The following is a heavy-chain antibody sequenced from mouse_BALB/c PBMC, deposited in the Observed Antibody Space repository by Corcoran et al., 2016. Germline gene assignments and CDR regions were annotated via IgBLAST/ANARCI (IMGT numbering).Heavy chain of an antibody. CDR2: INTYTGEP. V-gene: IGHV9-1*02. J-gene: IGHJ3*01. CDR1: GYTFTNYG. CDR3: ARDYGSSQAWIAY. D-gene: IGHD1-1*01. Sequence: QIQLVQSGPELKKPGETVKISCKASGYTFTNYGMNWVKQAPGKGLKWMGWINTYTGEPTYADDFKGRFAFSLETSASTAYLQINNLKNEDMATYFCARDYGSSQAWIAYWGQGTLVTVSA.